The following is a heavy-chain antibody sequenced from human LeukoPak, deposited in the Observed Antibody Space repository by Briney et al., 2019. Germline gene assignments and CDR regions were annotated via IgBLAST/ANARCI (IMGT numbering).Heavy chain of an antibody. CDR3: ARLNEVDYGDFDY. V-gene: IGHV4-59*13. CDR1: GVAISDYY. D-gene: IGHD4-17*01. CDR2: IFHSGSP. Sequence: SETLSLTCTVSGVAISDYYWGWIRQPPGEGLEWIGYIFHSGSPNSNHSLKRRLSISIDTSKNQFSLKVTSVTAADTAMYYCARLNEVDYGDFDYWGQGTLVTVST. J-gene: IGHJ4*02.